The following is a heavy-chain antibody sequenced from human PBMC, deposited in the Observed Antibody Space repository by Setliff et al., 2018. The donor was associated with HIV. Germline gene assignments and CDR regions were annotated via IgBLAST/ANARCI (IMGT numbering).Heavy chain of an antibody. J-gene: IGHJ6*03. CDR2: IWYDGFDK. CDR1: GFMFGTYG. V-gene: IGHV3-33*01. CDR3: ARDRVETLWFGDLNYMDV. Sequence: LRLSCAASGFMFGTYGMHWVRQAPGKGLEWVAVIWYDGFDKYYADSVKSRFTISSDNSKNTLFLQMNSLRAEDTAVYYCARDRVETLWFGDLNYMDVWGKGTTVTVSS. D-gene: IGHD3-10*01.